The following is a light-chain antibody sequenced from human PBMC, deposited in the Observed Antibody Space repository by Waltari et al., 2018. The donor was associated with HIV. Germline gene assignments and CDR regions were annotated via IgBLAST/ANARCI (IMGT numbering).Light chain of an antibody. CDR2: WAS. CDR1: QSVLYSSDNKNY. Sequence: DIVMTQSPDSLAVSLGERAAINYKSSQSVLYSSDNKNYLAWYQQRPGQPPKLLIYWASTRESGVPDRFSGSGSGTDFTLTISSLQAEDVAVYYCQQSYSPPLTFGGGTKVEIK. CDR3: QQSYSPPLT. V-gene: IGKV4-1*01. J-gene: IGKJ4*01.